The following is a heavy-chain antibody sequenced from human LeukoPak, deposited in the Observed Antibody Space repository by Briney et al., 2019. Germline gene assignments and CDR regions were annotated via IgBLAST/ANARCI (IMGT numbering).Heavy chain of an antibody. V-gene: IGHV3-53*01. CDR3: AREDTAMASY. CDR2: IYSGGST. CDR1: GFTVSSNY. D-gene: IGHD5-18*01. J-gene: IGHJ4*02. Sequence: PGGSLRLSCAASGFTVSSNYMSWVRQAPGKGLEWVSFIYSGGSTYYADSVKGRFTISRDNAKNSLYLQMNSLRAEDTAVYYCAREDTAMASYWGQGTLVTVSS.